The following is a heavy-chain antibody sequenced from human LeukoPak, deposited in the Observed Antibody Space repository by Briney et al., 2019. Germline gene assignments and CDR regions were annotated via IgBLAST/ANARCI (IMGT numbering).Heavy chain of an antibody. CDR3: ARASTSGRRFDF. D-gene: IGHD1-26*01. V-gene: IGHV1-46*01. CDR1: GYTFTSYY. J-gene: IGHJ4*02. CDR2: INPSSGST. Sequence: ASVKVSCKASGYTFTSYYIHWVRQAHGQWLGWMGVINPSSGSTTYAQVFQGRVSMTRDTSTTTVYMELTSLRSEDTAVYFCARASTSGRRFDFWGQGTLVTVSS.